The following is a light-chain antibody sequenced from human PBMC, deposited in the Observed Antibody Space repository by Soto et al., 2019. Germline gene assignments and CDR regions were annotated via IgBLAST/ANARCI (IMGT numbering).Light chain of an antibody. V-gene: IGKV3-15*01. CDR3: QQYTNWPKT. CDR1: QSVRSN. Sequence: EVVMTQSPATLSVSPGERATLSCRASQSVRSNLAWYQQKPGQAPRPLIYGASTRATGIPARFSGSGSGTEFTLTISSLQSEDFAVYYCQQYTNWPKTFGQGTKVDIK. CDR2: GAS. J-gene: IGKJ1*01.